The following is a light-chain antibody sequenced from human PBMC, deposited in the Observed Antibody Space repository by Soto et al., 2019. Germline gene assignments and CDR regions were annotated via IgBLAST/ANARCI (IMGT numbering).Light chain of an antibody. J-gene: IGLJ1*01. Sequence: QSVLTQPASVSGSPGQSITISCTGSSSDVGGYNYVSWYQQHPGKAPQLMIHEVSNRPSGVSNRFSGSKSGNTASLTISGLQTEDEADYYCSSYTSTSSNFVFGGGTKVTVL. CDR3: SSYTSTSSNFV. CDR1: SSDVGGYNY. CDR2: EVS. V-gene: IGLV2-14*01.